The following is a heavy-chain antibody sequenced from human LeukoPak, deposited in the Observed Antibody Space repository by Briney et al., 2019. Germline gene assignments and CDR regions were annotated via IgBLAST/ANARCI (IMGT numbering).Heavy chain of an antibody. CDR3: AAHYDEGGSWFDP. CDR2: IYYSGST. J-gene: IGHJ5*02. D-gene: IGHD3-22*01. CDR1: GGSISSYY. Sequence: SETLSLTCTVSGGSISSYYWSWIRQPPGKGLEWIGYIYYSGSTNYSPSLKSRVTISVDTSKNQFSLKLSSVTAADTAVYYCAAHYDEGGSWFDPWGQGTLVTVSS. V-gene: IGHV4-59*08.